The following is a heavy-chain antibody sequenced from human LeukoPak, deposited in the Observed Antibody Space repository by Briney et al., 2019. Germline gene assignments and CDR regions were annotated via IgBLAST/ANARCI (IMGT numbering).Heavy chain of an antibody. CDR3: ARAGRRFGELKLKRWFDP. D-gene: IGHD3-10*01. CDR1: GFTFSSYE. Sequence: GGSLRLSCAASGFTFSSYEMNWVRQAPGKGLEWVSYISSSGSTIYYADSVKGRFTISRDNAKNSLYLQMNSLIAEDTAVYYCARAGRRFGELKLKRWFDPWGQGTLVTVSS. J-gene: IGHJ5*02. CDR2: ISSSGSTI. V-gene: IGHV3-48*03.